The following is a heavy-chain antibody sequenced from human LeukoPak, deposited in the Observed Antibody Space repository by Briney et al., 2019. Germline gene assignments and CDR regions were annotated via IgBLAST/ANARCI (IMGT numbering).Heavy chain of an antibody. CDR2: IYPGDSDT. CDR3: ARLPSVVPAYYFDY. V-gene: IGHV5-51*01. CDR1: GYIFTSYW. D-gene: IGHD2-2*01. Sequence: GASLEISCEGSGYIFTSYWIGWVRQLPGKGLEWMGIIYPGDSDTRYSPSFQGQVTISADKSISTAYLQWSSLKASDTAMYYCARLPSVVPAYYFDYWGQGTLVTVSS. J-gene: IGHJ4*02.